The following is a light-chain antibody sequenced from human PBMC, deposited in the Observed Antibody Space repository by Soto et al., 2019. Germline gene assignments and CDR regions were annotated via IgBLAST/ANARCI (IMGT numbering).Light chain of an antibody. CDR1: QSVSSSY. Sequence: EIVLTQSTGTLSLSPGERATLSCRASQSVSSSYLAWYQQKPGQAPRLLIYGASTRATGIPDRFSGSGSGTDFSLTISRLEPEDFEVYYCHQYGSSPLYTFGRGTKVDIK. V-gene: IGKV3-20*01. CDR2: GAS. CDR3: HQYGSSPLYT. J-gene: IGKJ3*01.